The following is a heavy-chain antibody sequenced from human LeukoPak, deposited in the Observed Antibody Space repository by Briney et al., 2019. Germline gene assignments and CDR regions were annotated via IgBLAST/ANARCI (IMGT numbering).Heavy chain of an antibody. CDR3: ARGIGIAAAGHFDY. CDR1: GGSFSCYY. Sequence: PSETLSLTCAVYGGSFSCYYWSWIRQPPGKGLEWIGEINHSGSTNYNPSLKSRVTISVDTSKNQSSLTAADTAVYYCARGIGIAAAGHFDYWGQGTLVTVSS. J-gene: IGHJ4*02. D-gene: IGHD6-13*01. CDR2: INHSGST. V-gene: IGHV4-34*01.